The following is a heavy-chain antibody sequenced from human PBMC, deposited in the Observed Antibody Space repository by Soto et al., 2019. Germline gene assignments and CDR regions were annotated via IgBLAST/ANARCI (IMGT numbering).Heavy chain of an antibody. Sequence: QVQLLESGPGLVKPSQTLSLSCIVSGASLSSGGYYWNWIRQHPGKGLEWIRYIYFDGMTYYNPSLESRVTMSIDASKNQFSLHLSSVTAADTAVYYCARDRYGDYYAYWGQGILVTVSS. CDR1: GASLSSGGYY. CDR3: ARDRYGDYYAY. D-gene: IGHD3-22*01. V-gene: IGHV4-31*03. CDR2: IYFDGMT. J-gene: IGHJ4*02.